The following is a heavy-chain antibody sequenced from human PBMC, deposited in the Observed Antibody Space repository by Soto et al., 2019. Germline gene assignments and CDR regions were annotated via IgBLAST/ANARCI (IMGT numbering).Heavy chain of an antibody. V-gene: IGHV2-70*01. J-gene: IGHJ6*02. Sequence: SGPTLVNPTQTLTLTCTFSGFSLSTSGMCVSWIRQPPGKALEWLALIDWDDDKYYSTSLKTRLTISKDTSKNQVVLTMTNMDPVDTATYYCARMRPAAAGKYLGRYYYGMDVWGQGTTVTVSS. CDR2: IDWDDDK. CDR3: ARMRPAAAGKYLGRYYYGMDV. D-gene: IGHD6-13*01. CDR1: GFSLSTSGMC.